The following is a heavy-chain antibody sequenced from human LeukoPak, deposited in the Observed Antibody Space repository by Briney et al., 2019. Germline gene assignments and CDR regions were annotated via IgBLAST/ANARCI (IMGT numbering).Heavy chain of an antibody. J-gene: IGHJ3*02. CDR2: IYYSGST. D-gene: IGHD6-19*01. CDR1: GGSISSYY. CDR3: AYTSGWYSAFDI. V-gene: IGHV4-59*01. Sequence: SETLSLTCTVSGGSISSYYWSWIRQPPGKGLEWIGYIYYSGSTNYNPSLKSRVTISVDSSKNQFSLKLSSVTAADTAVYYCAYTSGWYSAFDIWGQGTMVTVSS.